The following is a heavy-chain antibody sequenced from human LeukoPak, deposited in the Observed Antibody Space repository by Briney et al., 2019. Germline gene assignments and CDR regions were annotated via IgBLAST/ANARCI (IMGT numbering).Heavy chain of an antibody. V-gene: IGHV4-4*09. CDR2: ICTSGNT. CDR3: ARHGQYSTAWYGGPFYYYYMDV. J-gene: IGHJ6*03. D-gene: IGHD6-13*01. CDR1: GGSISSYC. Sequence: SETLSLTCTVSGGSISSYCWSWIRQPPGKGLEWIGYICTSGNTNYNPSLKSRVTISIDTSKNQFSLKLSSVTAADTAAYHCARHGQYSTAWYGGPFYYYYMDVWGKGTTVTVSS.